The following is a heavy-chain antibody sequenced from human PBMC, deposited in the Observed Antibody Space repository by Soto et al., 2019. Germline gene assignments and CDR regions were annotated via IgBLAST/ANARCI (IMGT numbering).Heavy chain of an antibody. CDR1: GFTFSSYW. CDR2: IKQDGSEK. J-gene: IGHJ5*02. D-gene: IGHD6-19*01. CDR3: ARYRIAVAPGWFDP. Sequence: LRLSCAASGFTFSSYWMSWVRQAPGKGLEWVANIKQDGSEKYYVDSVKGRFTISRDNAKNSLYLQMNSLRAEDTAVYYCARYRIAVAPGWFDPWGQGTLVTVSS. V-gene: IGHV3-7*01.